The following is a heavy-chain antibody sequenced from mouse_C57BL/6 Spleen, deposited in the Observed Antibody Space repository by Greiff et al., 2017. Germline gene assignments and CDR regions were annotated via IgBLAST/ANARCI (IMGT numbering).Heavy chain of an antibody. CDR2: IYPRDGST. V-gene: IGHV1-78*01. Sequence: VQLQQSDAELVKPGASVKISCKASGYTFTDHTIHWMKQRPEQGLAWIGYIYPRDGSTKYNEKFKGTATLTADKSSSTAYLQLNSLTSEDAAVYFCARSGVYYGNYGYAMDYWGQGTSVTVSS. CDR1: GYTFTDHT. CDR3: ARSGVYYGNYGYAMDY. D-gene: IGHD2-1*01. J-gene: IGHJ4*01.